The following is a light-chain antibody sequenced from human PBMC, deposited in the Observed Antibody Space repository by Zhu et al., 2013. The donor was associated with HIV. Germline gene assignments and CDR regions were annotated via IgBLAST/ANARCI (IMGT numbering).Light chain of an antibody. CDR1: QGISSA. CDR2: DAS. J-gene: IGKJ2*01. V-gene: IGKV1-13*02. CDR3: QQANSLLPTYT. Sequence: AIQLTQSPSSLSASVGDRVTITCRASQGISSALAWYQQKPGKAPKLLIYDASSLESGVPSRFSGSGSGTDFTLTISSLQPEDFATYYCQQANSLLPTYTFGQGTKLEIK.